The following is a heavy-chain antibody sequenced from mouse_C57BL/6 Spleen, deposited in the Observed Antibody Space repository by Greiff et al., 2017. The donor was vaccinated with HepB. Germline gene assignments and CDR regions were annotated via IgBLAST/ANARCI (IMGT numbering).Heavy chain of an antibody. CDR1: GYTFTSYW. V-gene: IGHV1-69*01. CDR3: ARSGVLRYYFDY. CDR2: IDPSDSYT. J-gene: IGHJ2*01. Sequence: QVQLQQPGAELVMPGASVKLSCKASGYTFTSYWMHWVKQRPGQGLEWIGEIDPSDSYTNYNQKFKGKSTLTVDKSSSTAYMQLSSLTSEDSAVYYCARSGVLRYYFDYWGQGTTLTVSS. D-gene: IGHD1-1*01.